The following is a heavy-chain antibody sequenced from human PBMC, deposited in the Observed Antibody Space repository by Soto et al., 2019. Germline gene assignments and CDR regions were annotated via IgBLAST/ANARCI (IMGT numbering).Heavy chain of an antibody. CDR1: GFTFSDHY. J-gene: IGHJ6*02. D-gene: IGHD2-2*01. V-gene: IGHV3-72*01. CDR3: ARGGYCSSTSCYRDYYGMDV. Sequence: SLRLSCAASGFTFSDHYMDWVRQAPGKGLEWVGRTRNKANSYTTEYAASVKGRFTISRDDSKNSLYLQMNSLKTEDTAVYYCARGGYCSSTSCYRDYYGMDVWGQGTTVTVSS. CDR2: TRNKANSYTT.